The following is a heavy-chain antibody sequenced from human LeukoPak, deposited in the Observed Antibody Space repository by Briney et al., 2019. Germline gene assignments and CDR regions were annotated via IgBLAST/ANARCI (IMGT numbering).Heavy chain of an antibody. D-gene: IGHD2-2*01. Sequence: GGSLRLSCAASGFTASSKYMSWVRRAPGKGLEWVSVIYSGGSTYYAVSVKGRFTISRDNSKNTLNLQMNSLRAEDTAVYYCARVYCTSTSCYDDYWGQGTLVTVSS. V-gene: IGHV3-53*01. J-gene: IGHJ4*02. CDR1: GFTASSKY. CDR2: IYSGGST. CDR3: ARVYCTSTSCYDDY.